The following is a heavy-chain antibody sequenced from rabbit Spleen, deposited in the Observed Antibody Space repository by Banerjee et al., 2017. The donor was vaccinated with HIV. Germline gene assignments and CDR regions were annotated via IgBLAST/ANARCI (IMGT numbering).Heavy chain of an antibody. Sequence: QEQLVESGGDLVKPGASLTLTCTASGFSFSSNYWICWVRQAPGKGLEWIACIDTGSSGFTYFATWAKGRFTCSKTSSTTVTLQMTRLTAADTATYFCARDTSSSFSSYGMDLWGQGTLVTVS. D-gene: IGHD1-1*01. CDR2: IDTGSSGFT. CDR3: ARDTSSSFSSYGMDL. J-gene: IGHJ6*01. CDR1: GFSFSSNYW. V-gene: IGHV1S45*01.